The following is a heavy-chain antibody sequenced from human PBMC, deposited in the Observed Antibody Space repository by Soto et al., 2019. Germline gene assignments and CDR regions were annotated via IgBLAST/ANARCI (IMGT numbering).Heavy chain of an antibody. V-gene: IGHV3-30-3*01. Sequence: QVQLVESGGGVVQPGRSLRLSCAASGFTFSSYAMHWVRQAPGKGLEWVAVISYDGSNKYYADSVKGRFTISRDNSKNTLYLQMNSLRAEDTAVYYCARATVVTPVNFDYWGQGTLVTVSS. D-gene: IGHD2-21*02. CDR1: GFTFSSYA. CDR2: ISYDGSNK. J-gene: IGHJ4*02. CDR3: ARATVVTPVNFDY.